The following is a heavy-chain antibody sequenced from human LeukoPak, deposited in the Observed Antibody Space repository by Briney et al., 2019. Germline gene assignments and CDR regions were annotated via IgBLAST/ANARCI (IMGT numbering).Heavy chain of an antibody. CDR2: FYYSGST. CDR1: GGSISSTTYY. V-gene: IGHV4-39*01. J-gene: IGHJ6*03. CDR3: ARQERSSRGTGNYYMDV. D-gene: IGHD3-22*01. Sequence: SETLSLTCTVSGGSISSTTYYWGWLRHSRGKGLEGIVCFYYSGSTYYNPSLKSRVTISVDTSKNKFSLKLSSVTAADTAVYYCARQERSSRGTGNYYMDVWGKGTTVTVSS.